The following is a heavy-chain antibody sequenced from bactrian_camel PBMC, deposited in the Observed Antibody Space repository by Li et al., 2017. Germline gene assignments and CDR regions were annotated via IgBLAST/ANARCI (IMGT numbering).Heavy chain of an antibody. V-gene: IGHV3S55*01. Sequence: HVQLVESGGGSVQAGESLRLSCAAPGYTFSTYCMAWFRQAPGKEREGVAYITSDGMTGYAGSVKGRFTISKDSVKNTLFLQMNSLKPEDTAMYYCAAGRTSSLVPVRYTYWGQGTQVTVS. CDR2: ITSDGMT. CDR1: GYTFSTYC. CDR3: AAGRTSSLVPVRYTY. J-gene: IGHJ4*01.